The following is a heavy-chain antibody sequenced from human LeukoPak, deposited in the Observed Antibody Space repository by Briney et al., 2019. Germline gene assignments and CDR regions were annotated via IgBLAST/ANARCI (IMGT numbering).Heavy chain of an antibody. D-gene: IGHD3-22*01. J-gene: IGHJ4*02. CDR1: GGSISSSSYY. CDR2: IHYSGST. V-gene: IGHV4-39*01. Sequence: KPSETLSLTCTVSGGSISSSSYYWGWIRQPPGKGLGWIGSIHYSGSTYYNPSIKSRVTISVDTSKNQFSLKLNSVTAADTAVYYCASHYYDSSGFYYIEDYWGQGTLVTVSS. CDR3: ASHYYDSSGFYYIEDY.